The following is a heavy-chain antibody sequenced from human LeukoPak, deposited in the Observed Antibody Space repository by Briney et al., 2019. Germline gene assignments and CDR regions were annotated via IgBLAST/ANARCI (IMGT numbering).Heavy chain of an antibody. CDR3: ARGEYCSGGSCYPGGAFDI. J-gene: IGHJ3*02. CDR2: INAGNGNT. Sequence: ASVKVSCKASGYTFTSYAMHWVRQAPGQRLEWMGWINAGNGNTKYSQEFQGRVTITRDTSASTAYMELSSLRSEDMAVYYCARGEYCSGGSCYPGGAFDIWGQGTMVTVSS. CDR1: GYTFTSYA. V-gene: IGHV1-3*03. D-gene: IGHD2-15*01.